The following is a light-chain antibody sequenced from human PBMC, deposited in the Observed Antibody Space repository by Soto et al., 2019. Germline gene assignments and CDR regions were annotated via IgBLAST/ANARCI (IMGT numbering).Light chain of an antibody. CDR3: QQSYSTPYT. Sequence: DIQMTQSPSSLSASVGDRVTITCRASQSISSYLNWYQQKPGKAPKLLIYAASSLQSGVPSRFSGSGSGTDSTLTISSLQPEDFATYYCQQSYSTPYTFGQGTKLAIK. J-gene: IGKJ2*01. CDR1: QSISSY. V-gene: IGKV1-39*01. CDR2: AAS.